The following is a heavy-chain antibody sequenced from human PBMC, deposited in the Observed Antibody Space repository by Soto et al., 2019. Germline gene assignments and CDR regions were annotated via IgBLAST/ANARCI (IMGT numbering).Heavy chain of an antibody. CDR1: GGIFTNNA. D-gene: IGHD5-18*01. J-gene: IGHJ6*02. CDR3: ATGGHNDGYHFYHGMDV. V-gene: IGHV1-69*01. Sequence: QVQVVQSGAEVKKPGSSVKVSCKVSGGIFTNNAISWVRQAPGQGLEWLGGVIPLFDTAYYAQTFRGRLKISADGATTTAYMELSGLTSADTAVYFCATGGHNDGYHFYHGMDVWGQGTTVTVS. CDR2: VIPLFDTA.